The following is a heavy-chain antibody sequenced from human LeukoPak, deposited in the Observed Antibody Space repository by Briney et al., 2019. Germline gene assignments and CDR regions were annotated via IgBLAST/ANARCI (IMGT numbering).Heavy chain of an antibody. CDR1: GFTFSRYW. CDR2: IKQDGSEK. J-gene: IGHJ4*02. D-gene: IGHD3-10*01. CDR3: ATTSYYYGSGSYLSPFDY. V-gene: IGHV3-7*05. Sequence: GGSLRLSCAASGFTFSRYWMTWVRQAPGKGLEWVANIKQDGSEKYYADSVEGRFTISRDNAKNSLNLQMNSLRAEDTAVYYCATTSYYYGSGSYLSPFDYWGQGTLVTVSS.